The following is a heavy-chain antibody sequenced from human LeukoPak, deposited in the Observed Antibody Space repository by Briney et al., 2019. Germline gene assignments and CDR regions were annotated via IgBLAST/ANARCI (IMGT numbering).Heavy chain of an antibody. D-gene: IGHD3-22*01. V-gene: IGHV3-20*04. CDR3: AKAAYDSSGYSPNYYYYYMDV. CDR1: GFPLLDYG. Sequence: RPGGSLRLSCAVSGFPLLDYGISWVRQSPPRGLEWVFGINWNGGSITHAHSVKGRFTISRDNAKNSLYLQMNSLRAEDTALYYCAKAAYDSSGYSPNYYYYYMDVWGQGTLVTVSS. CDR2: INWNGGSI. J-gene: IGHJ6*03.